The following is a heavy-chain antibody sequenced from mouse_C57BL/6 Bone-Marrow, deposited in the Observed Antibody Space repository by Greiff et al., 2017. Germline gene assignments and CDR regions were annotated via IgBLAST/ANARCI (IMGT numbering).Heavy chain of an antibody. CDR3: ARAITTVRYFDV. D-gene: IGHD1-1*01. CDR1: GYTFTSYW. J-gene: IGHJ1*03. CDR2: ISPGSGST. V-gene: IGHV1-55*01. Sequence: QVQLQQPGAELVKPGASVKMSCKASGYTFTSYWITWVKQRPGQGLEWIGDISPGSGSTNYNEKFKRKATLTVDTSSSTAYMQLSSLTSEDSAVYYCARAITTVRYFDVWGTGTTVTVSS.